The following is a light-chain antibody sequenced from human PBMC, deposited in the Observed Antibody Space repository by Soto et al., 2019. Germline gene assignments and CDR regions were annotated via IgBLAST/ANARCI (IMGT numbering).Light chain of an antibody. J-gene: IGLJ2*01. V-gene: IGLV2-14*01. CDR1: SSDVGGYNC. CDR2: EVS. CDR3: SSYTSSSTLVL. Sequence: QSVLTQPASVSGSPGQSITISCTGTSSDVGGYNCVSWYQHHPGKAPKLMIFEVSNRPSGVSNRFSGSKSGNTASLTISGLQAEDEADYFCSSYTSSSTLVLFGGGTKLTVL.